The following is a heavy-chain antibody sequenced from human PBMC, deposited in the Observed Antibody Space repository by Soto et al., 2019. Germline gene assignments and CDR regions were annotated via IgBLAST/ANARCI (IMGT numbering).Heavy chain of an antibody. CDR2: IYDSGNT. Sequence: QVQLQESGPGLVKPSQTLSLTCTVSGGSISDRAYYWSWIRQPPGKGLEWIGHIYDSGNTYNNPSLKSRLTISVDTSKNHFSLNLNSVTAADTAVYYCASGLSGDKVDQWGQGTLVTVSS. CDR3: ASGLSGDKVDQ. D-gene: IGHD2-21*01. CDR1: GGSISDRAYY. J-gene: IGHJ4*02. V-gene: IGHV4-30-4*01.